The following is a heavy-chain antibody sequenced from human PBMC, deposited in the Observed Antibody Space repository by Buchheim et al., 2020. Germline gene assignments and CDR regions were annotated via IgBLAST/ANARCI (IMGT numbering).Heavy chain of an antibody. J-gene: IGHJ6*02. CDR3: ARSPENGYHGMDV. CDR1: GFGLSDHY. Sequence: EVQVVQPGGGLVQPGGSLRLSCVVSGFGLSDHYMDWVRQAPGKGLEWVGSKRNRANHATAEYAASVKGRFIISSDESQNSLYLQMNSLEIEDTAVYYCARSPENGYHGMDVWGQGTTGTVSS. D-gene: IGHD1-14*01. CDR2: KRNRANHATA. V-gene: IGHV3-72*01.